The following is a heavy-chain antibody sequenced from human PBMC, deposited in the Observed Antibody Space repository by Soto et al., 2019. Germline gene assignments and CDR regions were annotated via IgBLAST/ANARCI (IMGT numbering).Heavy chain of an antibody. CDR3: ARASVGPPGGGSWIMPFDY. CDR1: GGSISNYY. J-gene: IGHJ4*02. V-gene: IGHV4-4*07. CDR2: IYTGGST. D-gene: IGHD2-15*01. Sequence: SETLSLTCTVSGGSISNYYWSWIRQPAGKGLEWIGRIYTGGSTNYDPSLKSRVTMSTDTSKNQFSLRLTSVTAADTAVYYCARASVGPPGGGSWIMPFDYWGQGALVTVSS.